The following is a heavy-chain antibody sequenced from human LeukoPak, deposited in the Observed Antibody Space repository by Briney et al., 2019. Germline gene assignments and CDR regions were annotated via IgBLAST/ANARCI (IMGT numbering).Heavy chain of an antibody. J-gene: IGHJ4*02. CDR1: GFTFSSYG. D-gene: IGHD3-9*01. CDR3: AKDRRYFDWLSPDY. Sequence: GGSLRLSCAASGFTFSSYGMHWVRQAPGKGLEWEAVISYDGSNKYYADSVKGRFTISRDNSKNTLYLQMNSLRAEDTAVYYCAKDRRYFDWLSPDYWGQGTLVTVSS. V-gene: IGHV3-30*18. CDR2: ISYDGSNK.